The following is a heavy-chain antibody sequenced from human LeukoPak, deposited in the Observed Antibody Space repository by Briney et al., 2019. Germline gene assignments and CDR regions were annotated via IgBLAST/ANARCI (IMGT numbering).Heavy chain of an antibody. J-gene: IGHJ4*02. CDR1: GFTLNMYS. CDR2: ISGHAGST. CDR3: AKDGFQSSEWSPPLNS. D-gene: IGHD3-3*01. Sequence: GGSLRLSCEISGFTLNMYSMSWVRQAPGKGLEWVSLISGHAGSTQYADSVEGRFTISRDVRRNTLYLQMYSLRAEDTATYFCAKDGFQSSEWSPPLNSWGQGTLVTVSA. V-gene: IGHV3-23*01.